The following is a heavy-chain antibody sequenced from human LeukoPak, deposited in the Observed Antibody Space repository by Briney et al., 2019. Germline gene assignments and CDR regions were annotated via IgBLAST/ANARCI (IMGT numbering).Heavy chain of an antibody. CDR3: ARGSKAGDDY. D-gene: IGHD3-10*01. CDR1: GGSFSGYY. V-gene: IGHV4-34*01. CDR2: INHSGST. Sequence: PSETLPLTCAVYGGSFSGYYWSWIRQPPGKGLEWIGEINHSGSTNYNPSLKSRVTISVDTSKNQFSLKLSSVTAADTAVYYCARGSKAGDDYWGQGTLVTVSS. J-gene: IGHJ4*02.